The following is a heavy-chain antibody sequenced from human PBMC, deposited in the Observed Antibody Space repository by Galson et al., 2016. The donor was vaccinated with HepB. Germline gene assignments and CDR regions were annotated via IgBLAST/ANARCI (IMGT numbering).Heavy chain of an antibody. J-gene: IGHJ5*02. CDR1: GGSISIYDRY. CDR2: IHYDGAT. V-gene: IGHV4-39*01. D-gene: IGHD3-3*01. Sequence: SETLSLTCTVSGGSISIYDRYWTWIRQPPGAGLEWIGSIHYDGATYYKPSLKSRITISVDTSKNQFSLRLSSVTAADTAVYYCASGHYNFWSALNWFDPWGQGTLVTVSS. CDR3: ASGHYNFWSALNWFDP.